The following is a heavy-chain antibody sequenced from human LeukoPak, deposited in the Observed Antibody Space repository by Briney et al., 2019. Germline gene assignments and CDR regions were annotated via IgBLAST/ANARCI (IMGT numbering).Heavy chain of an antibody. Sequence: GGSLRLSCAASGFTFSSYEMNWVRQAPGKGLEWVSYISGSGSTVDYADSMKGRFTNSRDNAKNSLYLQMNSLRAEDTAVYYCARRSDYSTVFDYWGQGTLVTVSS. CDR2: ISGSGSTV. J-gene: IGHJ4*02. D-gene: IGHD4-17*01. CDR3: ARRSDYSTVFDY. CDR1: GFTFSSYE. V-gene: IGHV3-48*03.